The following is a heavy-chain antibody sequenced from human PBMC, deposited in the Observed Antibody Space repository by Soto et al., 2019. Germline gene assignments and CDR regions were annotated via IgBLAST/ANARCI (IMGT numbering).Heavy chain of an antibody. Sequence: SETLSLTCVVSGGSFSGYYWNWIRQPPGKGLEWIWEINHSGSTNYNPSLKSRVTISVDTSKNQLSLRLSSVTAADTAMYYCAVRYCSSTSCSTLDSWGQGTLVTVSS. CDR2: INHSGST. J-gene: IGHJ4*02. D-gene: IGHD2-2*01. V-gene: IGHV4-34*01. CDR3: AVRYCSSTSCSTLDS. CDR1: GGSFSGYY.